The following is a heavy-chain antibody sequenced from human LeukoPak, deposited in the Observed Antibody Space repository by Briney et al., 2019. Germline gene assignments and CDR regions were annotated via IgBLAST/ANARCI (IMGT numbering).Heavy chain of an antibody. CDR1: GFTFSSYS. Sequence: GGSLRLSCAASGFTFSSYSINWVRQAPGKGLEWVSSISSSSSYIYYADSVKGRFTISRDNAKNSLYLQMNSLRAEDTAVYYCARDGGMIVVGSYDAFDIGGQGTMVTVSS. D-gene: IGHD3-22*01. CDR3: ARDGGMIVVGSYDAFDI. J-gene: IGHJ3*02. CDR2: ISSSSSYI. V-gene: IGHV3-21*01.